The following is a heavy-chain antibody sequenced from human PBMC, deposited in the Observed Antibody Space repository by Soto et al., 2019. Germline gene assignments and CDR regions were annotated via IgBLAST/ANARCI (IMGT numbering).Heavy chain of an antibody. CDR3: ASATSVWGGRDY. J-gene: IGHJ4*02. D-gene: IGHD3-16*01. CDR2: IKEDGSEG. V-gene: IGHV3-7*01. CDR1: GFTFNMYW. Sequence: EVQLVESGGGLVQPGGSLRLFCAASGFTFNMYWMSWVRQAPGKGLEWVANIKEDGSEGYYVDSVKGRFTISRDNAKNSLYLQMNSLRAEDTAVYFCASATSVWGGRDYWGQGTLVTVSS.